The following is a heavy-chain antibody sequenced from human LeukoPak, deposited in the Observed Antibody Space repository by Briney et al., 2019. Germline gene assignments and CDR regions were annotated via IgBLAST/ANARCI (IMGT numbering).Heavy chain of an antibody. J-gene: IGHJ6*02. CDR2: ISYDGSNK. V-gene: IGHV3-30-3*01. CDR1: GFTFSSYA. D-gene: IGHD5-18*01. Sequence: PGGSLRLSCAASGFTFSSYAMHWVRQAPGKGLEWVAVISYDGSNKYYADSVKGRFTISRDNSKNTLYLQMNSLRAEDTAMYYCARDMDTAMTDYYYYGMDVWGQGTTVTVSS. CDR3: ARDMDTAMTDYYYYGMDV.